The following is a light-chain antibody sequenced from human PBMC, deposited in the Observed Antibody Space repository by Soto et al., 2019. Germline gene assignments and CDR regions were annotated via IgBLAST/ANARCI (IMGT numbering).Light chain of an antibody. CDR1: QSISRS. CDR2: DAS. V-gene: IGKV1-5*01. J-gene: IGKJ3*01. CDR3: QQYQSYFLT. Sequence: DIQMTQSPSTLSASVGDRVTITCRASQSISRSLAWYQQKSGKAPKLLIYDASSLESGVPSRFSSSGFGTEFTLTISGLQPDDFATYYCQQYQSYFLTFGPGTKVDIK.